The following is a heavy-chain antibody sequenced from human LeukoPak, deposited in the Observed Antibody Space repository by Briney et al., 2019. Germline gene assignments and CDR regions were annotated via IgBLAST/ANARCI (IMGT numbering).Heavy chain of an antibody. D-gene: IGHD4-23*01. CDR1: GGSISSYY. J-gene: IGHJ4*02. CDR2: IYYSGST. CDR3: ARGGLRWSFDY. Sequence: PSETLSLTCTVSGGSISSYYWSWIRQPPGKGLEWIGYIYYSGSTNYNPSLKSRVTISVDTSKNQFSLKLSSVTAADTAVYYCARGGLRWSFDYWGQGTLVTVSS. V-gene: IGHV4-59*12.